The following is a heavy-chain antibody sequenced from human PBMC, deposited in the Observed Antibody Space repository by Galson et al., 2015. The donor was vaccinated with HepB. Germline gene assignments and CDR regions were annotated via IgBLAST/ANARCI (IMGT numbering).Heavy chain of an antibody. Sequence: SLRLSCAGSGFTFSSFWMGWARQAPGKGLEWVANIRYDSNDISYVDSVKGRFTISRDNAKNLVYLQMNNLRPEDTAVYYCARDNSGWRDWGQGTLVTVSS. V-gene: IGHV3-7*03. D-gene: IGHD5-12*01. J-gene: IGHJ4*02. CDR1: GFTFSSFW. CDR2: IRYDSNDI. CDR3: ARDNSGWRD.